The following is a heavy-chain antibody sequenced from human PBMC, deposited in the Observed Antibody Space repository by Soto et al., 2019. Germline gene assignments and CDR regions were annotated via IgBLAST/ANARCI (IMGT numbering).Heavy chain of an antibody. J-gene: IGHJ5*02. CDR1: GVTISGYY. D-gene: IGHD3-3*01. CDR3: ARGHRFSDWFDP. V-gene: IGHV4-4*07. CDR2: IYSSGNT. Sequence: QVHLQESGPGLVKPSETLSLTCSVSGVTISGYYWTWIRQPAGKGLEWIGRIYSSGNTKYNPSLQSRVTMSLDPSNHQFTPRLTSVTAADTAVYYCARGHRFSDWFDPWCQGTLVTVSS.